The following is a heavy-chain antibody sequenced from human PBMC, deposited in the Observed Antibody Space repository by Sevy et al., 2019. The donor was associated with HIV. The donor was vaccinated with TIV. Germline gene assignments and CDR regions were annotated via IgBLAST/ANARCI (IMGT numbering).Heavy chain of an antibody. J-gene: IGHJ4*02. Sequence: SETLSLTCTVSGGSISSGDYYWSWIRQPPGKGLEWIGYIFYSGSTYFNPSLKSRVTISLDTSKSQFSLRLSSVTAADTAVFYCARQRANSGYFYFDSWGQGTLVTVSS. CDR3: ARQRANSGYFYFDS. V-gene: IGHV4-30-4*01. D-gene: IGHD3-22*01. CDR2: IFYSGST. CDR1: GGSISSGDYY.